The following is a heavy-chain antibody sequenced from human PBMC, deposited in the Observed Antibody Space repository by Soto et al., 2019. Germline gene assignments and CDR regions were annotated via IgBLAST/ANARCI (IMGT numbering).Heavy chain of an antibody. Sequence: SETLSLTXTVSGDSISTFYWSWIRQPPGKGLEWIGYIHYSGSTNYNPSLKSQVIISVDTSKNQFSLKLSSVTAADTAVYFCARVRSNLFDYWGQGTLVTVSS. CDR1: GDSISTFY. CDR2: IHYSGST. CDR3: ARVRSNLFDY. V-gene: IGHV4-59*01. J-gene: IGHJ4*02. D-gene: IGHD3-3*01.